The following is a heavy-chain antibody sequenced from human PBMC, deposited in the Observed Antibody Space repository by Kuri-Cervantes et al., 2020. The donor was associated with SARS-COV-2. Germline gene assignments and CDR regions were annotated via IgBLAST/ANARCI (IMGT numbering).Heavy chain of an antibody. V-gene: IGHV3-21*01. CDR1: GFTFSSYA. CDR3: ARDCYDFNNGYYTGQFAY. Sequence: GGSLRLSCAASGFTFSSYAMHWVRQAPGKGLEWVSSISNSGSYIYYADSVRGRFTISRDNAKNSLYLQVNSLRAEDTAVYYCARDCYDFNNGYYTGQFAYWGQGTLVTVSS. J-gene: IGHJ4*02. CDR2: ISNSGSYI. D-gene: IGHD3-3*01.